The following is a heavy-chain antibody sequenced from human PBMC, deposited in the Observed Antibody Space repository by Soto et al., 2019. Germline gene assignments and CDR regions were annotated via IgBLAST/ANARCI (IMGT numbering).Heavy chain of an antibody. CDR2: IGGSGGGT. J-gene: IGHJ6*02. V-gene: IGHV3-53*01. Sequence: GGSLRLSCAVSVFTVGNNYMRWVRQAPGKGLEGVSVIGGSGGGTYYADSVKGRFTISRDNSKNTLYLQMNSLRAEDTAVYYCAKKQGGYYYYGMDVWGQGTTVTVSS. D-gene: IGHD3-16*01. CDR1: VFTVGNNY. CDR3: AKKQGGYYYYGMDV.